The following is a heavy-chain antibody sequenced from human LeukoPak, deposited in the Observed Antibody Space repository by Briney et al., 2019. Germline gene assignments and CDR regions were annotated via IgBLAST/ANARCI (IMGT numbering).Heavy chain of an antibody. V-gene: IGHV5-51*01. CDR2: IYPGDSGP. D-gene: IGHD1-26*01. Sequence: GESLKISCKVSGYSFTSYCIGWVRQMPGKGLEWMGIIYPGDSGPTYSPSFQGQVTISVDKSINTAHLQWSSLQASDTAMYYCGMSGDRVPLQYDVFDVWGQGTMVTVST. CDR3: GMSGDRVPLQYDVFDV. CDR1: GYSFTSYC. J-gene: IGHJ3*01.